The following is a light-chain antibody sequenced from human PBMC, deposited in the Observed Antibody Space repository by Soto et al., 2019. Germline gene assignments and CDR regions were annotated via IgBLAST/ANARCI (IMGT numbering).Light chain of an antibody. CDR3: CSYADPRTLV. Sequence: QSALTQPASVSGSPGQSITISCTGTNNDVGSYNLVSWYQQHPGKAPKLMIYEVSKRPSGVSNRFSVSKSGNTASLTISGLQAEDDADYYCCSYADPRTLVFGGGTKLTVL. CDR2: EVS. CDR1: NNDVGSYNL. V-gene: IGLV2-23*02. J-gene: IGLJ2*01.